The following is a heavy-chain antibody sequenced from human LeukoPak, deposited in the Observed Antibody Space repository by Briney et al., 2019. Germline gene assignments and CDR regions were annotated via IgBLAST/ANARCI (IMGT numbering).Heavy chain of an antibody. V-gene: IGHV1-2*02. D-gene: IGHD6-13*01. CDR1: GYTYTGYY. CDR3: ARSSADDAFDI. J-gene: IGHJ3*02. CDR2: INPNSGGT. Sequence: ASVKVSCKASGYTYTGYYMHWVRQAPGQGLEGMGWINPNSGGTKYAQKFQGRVTMTRDTSISTAYMELSRLRSDDTAVYYCARSSADDAFDIWGQGTMVTVSS.